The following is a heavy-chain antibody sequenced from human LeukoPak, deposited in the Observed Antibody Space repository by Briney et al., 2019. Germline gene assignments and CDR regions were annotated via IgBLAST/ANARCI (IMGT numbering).Heavy chain of an antibody. J-gene: IGHJ3*02. D-gene: IGHD6-13*01. CDR2: IIPIFGTA. CDR1: GGTFSSYA. V-gene: IGHV1-69*05. Sequence: SVKVSCKASGGTFSSYAISWVRQAPGQGLEWMGGIIPIFGTANYAQKFQGRVTITTDESTSTAYMELSSLRSEDTAVYYCASNPGIAALGAFDIWGQGTMVTVSS. CDR3: ASNPGIAALGAFDI.